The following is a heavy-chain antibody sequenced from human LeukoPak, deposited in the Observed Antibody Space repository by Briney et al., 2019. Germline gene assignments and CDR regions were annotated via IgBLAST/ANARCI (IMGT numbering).Heavy chain of an antibody. Sequence: PSETLSLTCTVSGGSISSYYWSWIRQPPGKGLEWIGYTYYSGTTNYNPSLKSRVTISVDTSKNQFSLKLSSVTAADTAVYFCARYWSRFDYWGQGTLVTVSS. CDR3: ARYWSRFDY. V-gene: IGHV4-59*08. CDR1: GGSISSYY. CDR2: TYYSGTT. D-gene: IGHD1-1*01. J-gene: IGHJ4*02.